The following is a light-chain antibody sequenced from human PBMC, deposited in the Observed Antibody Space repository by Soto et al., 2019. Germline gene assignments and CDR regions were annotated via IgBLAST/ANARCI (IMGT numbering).Light chain of an antibody. CDR3: CSYAGSFYV. Sequence: QSVLTQPRSVSGSPGQSATISCTGTSSDFGGYNYVSWYQQHPGKAPKLMIYDVSERPSGVPDRFSGSKSGNTAPLTISGLQAEDEADYYCCSYAGSFYVFGSGTKVTVL. V-gene: IGLV2-11*01. J-gene: IGLJ1*01. CDR1: SSDFGGYNY. CDR2: DVS.